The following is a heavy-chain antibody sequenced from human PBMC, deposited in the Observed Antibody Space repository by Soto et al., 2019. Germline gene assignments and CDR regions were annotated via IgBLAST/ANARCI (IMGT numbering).Heavy chain of an antibody. D-gene: IGHD6-19*01. CDR1: GFTFSSYA. CDR3: ARDLALAGNY. Sequence: LGGSLRLSCAASGFTFSSYAMSWVRQTPARRLEWVSSISSTSSYTHYADSVKGRFTISRDNANNSLFLQMNSLSAEDTAVYYRARDLALAGNYWGQGVLVTVSS. J-gene: IGHJ4*02. CDR2: ISSTSSYT. V-gene: IGHV3-21*01.